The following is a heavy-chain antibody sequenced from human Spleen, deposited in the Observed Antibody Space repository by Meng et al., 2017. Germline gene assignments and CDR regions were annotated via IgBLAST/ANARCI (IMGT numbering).Heavy chain of an antibody. Sequence: GESLKISCAASGFTFSSYAMHWVRQAPGKGLEWVGRIKSKTDGGTTDYAAPVKGRFTISRDDSKNTLYLQMNSLKTEDTAVYYCTTHPYNSGWYWGQGTLVTVSS. V-gene: IGHV3-15*01. J-gene: IGHJ4*02. CDR1: GFTFSSYA. CDR2: IKSKTDGGTT. CDR3: TTHPYNSGWY. D-gene: IGHD6-19*01.